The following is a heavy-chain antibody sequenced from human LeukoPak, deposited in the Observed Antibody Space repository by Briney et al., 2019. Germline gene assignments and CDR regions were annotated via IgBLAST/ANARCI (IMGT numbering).Heavy chain of an antibody. CDR2: IYTSGST. V-gene: IGHV4-4*07. CDR1: GGSISSYY. D-gene: IGHD2-2*03. J-gene: IGHJ4*02. CDR3: ARLGIVVVPAAIAPFDY. Sequence: SETLSLTCTVSGGSISSYYWSWIRQPAGKGLEWIGRIYTSGSTNYNPSLKSRVTMSVDTSKNQFSLKLSSVTAAVTAVYYCARLGIVVVPAAIAPFDYWGQGTLVTVSS.